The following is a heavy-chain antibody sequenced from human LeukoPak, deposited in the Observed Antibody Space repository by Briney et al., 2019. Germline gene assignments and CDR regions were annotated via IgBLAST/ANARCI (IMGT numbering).Heavy chain of an antibody. CDR1: GGSISNYY. CDR2: IYYSGST. Sequence: SETLSLTCTVSGGSISNYYWTWIRQPPGKGLEWIGYIYYSGSTNYNPSLKSRVTISVDTSKNQFSLKLSSVTAADTAVYYCARSSYYDILTDNNWFDPWGQGTLVTVSS. J-gene: IGHJ5*02. V-gene: IGHV4-59*01. D-gene: IGHD3-9*01. CDR3: ARSSYYDILTDNNWFDP.